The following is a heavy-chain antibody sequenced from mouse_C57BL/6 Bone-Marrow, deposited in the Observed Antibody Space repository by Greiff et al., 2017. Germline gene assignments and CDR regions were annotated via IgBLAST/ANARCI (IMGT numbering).Heavy chain of an antibody. CDR3: ARSGDGYYRY. CDR1: GYTFTSYG. V-gene: IGHV1-81*01. Sequence: QVHVKQSGAELARPGASVKLSCKASGYTFTSYGISWVKQRTGQGLEWIGEIYPRSGNTYYNEKFKGKATLTADKSSSTAYMELRSLTSEDSAVYFCARSGDGYYRYWGQGTTLTVSS. CDR2: IYPRSGNT. D-gene: IGHD2-3*01. J-gene: IGHJ2*01.